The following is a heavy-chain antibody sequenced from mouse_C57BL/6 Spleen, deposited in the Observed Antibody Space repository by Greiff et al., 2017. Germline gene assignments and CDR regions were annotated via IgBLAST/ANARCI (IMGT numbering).Heavy chain of an antibody. CDR3: ARFTPSYDYDVVWYFDV. Sequence: QVQLKQPGAELVKPGASVKMSCKASGYTFTSYWITWVKQRPGQGLEWIGDIYPGSGSTNYNEKFKSKATLTVDTSSSTAYMQLSSLTSEDSAVYYCARFTPSYDYDVVWYFDVWGTGTTVTVSS. V-gene: IGHV1-55*01. CDR1: GYTFTSYW. D-gene: IGHD2-4*01. CDR2: IYPGSGST. J-gene: IGHJ1*03.